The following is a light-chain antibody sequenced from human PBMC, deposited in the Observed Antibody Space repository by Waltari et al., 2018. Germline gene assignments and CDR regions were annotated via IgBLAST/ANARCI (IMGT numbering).Light chain of an antibody. CDR1: QSLTKRY. Sequence: VLTQSPDTLSLSPGERATLSCRASQSLTKRYLAWYQQKPGQAPRLLIYVASSRSAGSPSRFSGSGSGTDFTLTISRLEPEDFAVYYCQQYGSSVLYTFGQGTKLEIK. J-gene: IGKJ2*01. V-gene: IGKV3-20*01. CDR3: QQYGSSVLYT. CDR2: VAS.